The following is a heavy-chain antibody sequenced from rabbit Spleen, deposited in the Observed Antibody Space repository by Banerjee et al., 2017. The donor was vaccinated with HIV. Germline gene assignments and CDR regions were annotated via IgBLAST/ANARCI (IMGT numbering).Heavy chain of an antibody. CDR1: GFSFSSSYY. Sequence: QSLEESGGDLVKPGASLTLTCTASGFSFSSSYYMCWVRQAPGKGLEWIACIEAGSSGFTYFASWAKGRFTISKTSSTTVTLQMTSLTAADTATYFCARDTSSSFSSYGMDLWGQGTLVTVS. J-gene: IGHJ6*01. V-gene: IGHV1S40*01. CDR3: ARDTSSSFSSYGMDL. CDR2: IEAGSSGFT. D-gene: IGHD1-1*01.